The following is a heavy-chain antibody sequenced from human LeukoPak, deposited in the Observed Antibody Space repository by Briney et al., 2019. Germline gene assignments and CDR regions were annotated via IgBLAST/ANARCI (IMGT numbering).Heavy chain of an antibody. Sequence: PGGSLRLSCAASGFTFDDYAMHWVRQAPGKGLERVSLISGDGGSTYYADSVKGRFTISRDNSKNSLYLQMNSLRTEDTALYYCAKDRNYDFWSGYPVHWGQGTLVTVSS. D-gene: IGHD3-3*01. CDR3: AKDRNYDFWSGYPVH. CDR2: ISGDGGST. J-gene: IGHJ4*02. V-gene: IGHV3-43*02. CDR1: GFTFDDYA.